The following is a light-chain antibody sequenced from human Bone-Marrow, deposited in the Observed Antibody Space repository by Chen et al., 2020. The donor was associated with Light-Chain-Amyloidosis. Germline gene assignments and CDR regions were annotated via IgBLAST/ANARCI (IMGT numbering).Light chain of an antibody. CDR2: QDN. V-gene: IGLV3-1*01. J-gene: IGLJ2*01. Sequence: SYELTQPPSLSVSPGQTARIPCSGETLGDRYACWYQQKPGQSPVLVIQQDNKRPSGIPERFSGSSAGNIATLTISGTQTEDEAVDYCQAWDTSSAPFGGGTKLTV. CDR1: TLGDRY. CDR3: QAWDTSSAP.